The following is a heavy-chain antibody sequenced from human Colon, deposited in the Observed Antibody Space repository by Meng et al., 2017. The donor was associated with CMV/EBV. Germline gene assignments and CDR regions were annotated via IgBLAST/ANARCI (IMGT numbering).Heavy chain of an antibody. CDR2: MNPNSGNT. D-gene: IGHD2-2*02. CDR1: GYTFTSYD. V-gene: IGHV1-8*03. J-gene: IGHJ6*02. Sequence: SVKVSCKASGYTFTSYDINWVRQATGQGLEWMGWMNPNSGNTGYAQKFQGRVTITRNTSISTAYMELSSLRSEDTAVYYCARGDIVVVPAAIPAYYGMDVWGQGTTVTVSS. CDR3: ARGDIVVVPAAIPAYYGMDV.